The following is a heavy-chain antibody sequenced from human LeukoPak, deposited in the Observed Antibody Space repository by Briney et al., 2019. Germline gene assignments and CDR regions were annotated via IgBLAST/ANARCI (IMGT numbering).Heavy chain of an antibody. Sequence: GGSLRLSCAASGFTFSSYEMNWVRQAPGKGLGWVSYISSSGSSTYYADSVKGRFTISRDNAKNSLYLQMNSLRAEDTAVYYCAREVYSGYDIFDYWGQGTLVTVSS. CDR2: ISSSGSST. CDR3: AREVYSGYDIFDY. D-gene: IGHD5-12*01. J-gene: IGHJ4*02. CDR1: GFTFSSYE. V-gene: IGHV3-48*03.